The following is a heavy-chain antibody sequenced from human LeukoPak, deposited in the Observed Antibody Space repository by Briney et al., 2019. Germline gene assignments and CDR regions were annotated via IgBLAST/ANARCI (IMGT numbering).Heavy chain of an antibody. CDR2: IYYSGST. CDR1: GGSISSSSYY. D-gene: IGHD5-12*01. Sequence: SETLSLTCTVSGGSISSSSYYWGWIRQPPGKGLEWIGSIYYSGSTYYNPSLKSRITISVDTSKNQFSLKLSSVTAADTAVYYCARHLQITVHPHSGFSGWFDPWGQGTLVTVSS. J-gene: IGHJ5*02. CDR3: ARHLQITVHPHSGFSGWFDP. V-gene: IGHV4-39*01.